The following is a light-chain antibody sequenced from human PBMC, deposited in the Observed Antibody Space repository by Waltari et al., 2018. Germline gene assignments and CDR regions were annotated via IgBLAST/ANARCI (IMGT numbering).Light chain of an antibody. CDR3: QHYVRLPVT. Sequence: CRAGQSVSRALAWYQQKPGQAPRLVIYGASSRATGIPDRFSGSGCGTDFSLTISRLEPEDFAVYYCQHYVRLPVTFGQGTKVEIK. CDR1: QSVSRA. CDR2: GAS. J-gene: IGKJ1*01. V-gene: IGKV3-20*01.